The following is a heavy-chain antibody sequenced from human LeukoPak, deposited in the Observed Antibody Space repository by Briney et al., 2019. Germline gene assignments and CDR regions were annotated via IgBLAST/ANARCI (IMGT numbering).Heavy chain of an antibody. D-gene: IGHD1-26*01. CDR2: IYSSGST. CDR3: ARDRGGSYDTRALDY. Sequence: SETLSLTCTVSGGSISSYYWSWIRQPAGKGLEWIGRIYSSGSTNYNPSLKSRVTMSVDKSMSQFSLNLTSVTAADTAVYYCARDRGGSYDTRALDYWGQGALVTVSS. V-gene: IGHV4-4*07. J-gene: IGHJ4*02. CDR1: GGSISSYY.